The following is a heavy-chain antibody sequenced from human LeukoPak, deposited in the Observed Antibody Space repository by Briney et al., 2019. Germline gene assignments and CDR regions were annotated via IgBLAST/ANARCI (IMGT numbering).Heavy chain of an antibody. J-gene: IGHJ3*02. CDR3: AKDTTLGYCSSTSCRTPRLIGAFDI. CDR2: INSDGSST. CDR1: GFTFSSYW. D-gene: IGHD2-2*01. V-gene: IGHV3-74*01. Sequence: PGGSLRLSCAASGFTFSSYWMHWVRQAPGKGLVWVSRINSDGSSTSYADSVKGRFTISRDNAKNTLYLQMNSLRAEDTAVYYCAKDTTLGYCSSTSCRTPRLIGAFDIWGQGTMVTVSS.